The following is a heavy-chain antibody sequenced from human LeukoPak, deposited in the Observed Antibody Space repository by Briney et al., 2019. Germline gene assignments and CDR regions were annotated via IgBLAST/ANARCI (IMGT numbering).Heavy chain of an antibody. J-gene: IGHJ4*02. CDR2: INHSGST. CDR1: GVPFNGFY. V-gene: IGHV4-34*01. D-gene: IGHD5-12*01. Sequence: SETVSLTCSVYGVPFNGFYWGWIRPPPGKGLEWIGEINHSGSTNYNPSLKSRVTISVDTSKNQSSLKLSSVSAADTAVYYCARLVRRLQRLKVGRNSDYATGYYLDSWGQGTLVTVSS. CDR3: ARLVRRLQRLKVGRNSDYATGYYLDS.